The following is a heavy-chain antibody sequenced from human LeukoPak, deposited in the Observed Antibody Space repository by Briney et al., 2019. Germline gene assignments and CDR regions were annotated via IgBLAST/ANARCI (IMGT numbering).Heavy chain of an antibody. CDR2: IYHSGST. D-gene: IGHD3-10*01. V-gene: IGHV4-4*02. J-gene: IGHJ4*02. CDR3: AGEDYYGSGSYLY. CDR1: GGSISSSNW. Sequence: SETLSLTCAVSGGSISSSNWWSWVRQPPGKGLEWIGEIYHSGSTNYNPSLKSRVTISVDKSKNQFPLKLSSVTAADTAVYYCAGEDYYGSGSYLYWGQGTLVTVPS.